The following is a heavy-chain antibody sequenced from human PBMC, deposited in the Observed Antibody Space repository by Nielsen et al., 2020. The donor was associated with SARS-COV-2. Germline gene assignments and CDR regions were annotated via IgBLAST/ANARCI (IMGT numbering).Heavy chain of an antibody. CDR3: ARRVATTALDY. J-gene: IGHJ4*02. D-gene: IGHD5-12*01. Sequence: WMRQAPGQGLEWMGGIIPIFGTANYAQKFQGRVTITADESTSTAYMELSSLRSEDTAVYYCARRVATTALDYWGQGTLVTVSS. CDR2: IIPIFGTA. V-gene: IGHV1-69*01.